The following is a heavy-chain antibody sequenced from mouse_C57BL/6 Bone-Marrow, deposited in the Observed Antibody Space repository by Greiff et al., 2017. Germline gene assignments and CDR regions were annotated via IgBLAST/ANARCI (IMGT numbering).Heavy chain of an antibody. CDR3: ARWYDYDCAMDY. CDR2: ISDGGSYT. J-gene: IGHJ4*01. D-gene: IGHD2-4*01. CDR1: GFTFSSYA. V-gene: IGHV5-4*03. Sequence: EVMLVESGGGLVKPGGSLKLSCAASGFTFSSYAMSWVRQTPEKRLEWVATISDGGSYTYYPDNVKGRFTISRDTAKNNLYLQMSHLKSEDTAMYYCARWYDYDCAMDYWGQGTSVTVSS.